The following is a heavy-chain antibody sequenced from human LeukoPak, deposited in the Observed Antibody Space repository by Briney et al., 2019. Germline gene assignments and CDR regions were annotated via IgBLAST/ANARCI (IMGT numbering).Heavy chain of an antibody. Sequence: PGGSLRLSCAASGFTFSSYAMSWVRQAPGKGLEWVSAISGSGGSTYYADSVKGRFTISRDNSKNTLYLQMNSLRAEDTAVYYCANNYGDYVMEDAFEIWGQGTMVTVSS. V-gene: IGHV3-23*01. J-gene: IGHJ3*02. CDR3: ANNYGDYVMEDAFEI. CDR2: ISGSGGST. CDR1: GFTFSSYA. D-gene: IGHD4-17*01.